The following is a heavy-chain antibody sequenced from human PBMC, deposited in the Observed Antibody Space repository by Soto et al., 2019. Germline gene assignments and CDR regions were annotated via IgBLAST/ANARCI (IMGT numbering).Heavy chain of an antibody. V-gene: IGHV4-34*01. CDR2: INHSGST. CDR3: ARTVGATHPPLY. D-gene: IGHD1-26*01. J-gene: IGHJ4*02. Sequence: PSETLSLTCAVYGGSFGGYYWSWIRQPPGKGLEWIGEINHSGSTNYNPSLKSRVTISVDTSKNQFSLKLSSVTAADTAVYYCARTVGATHPPLYWGQGTLVTVSS. CDR1: GGSFGGYY.